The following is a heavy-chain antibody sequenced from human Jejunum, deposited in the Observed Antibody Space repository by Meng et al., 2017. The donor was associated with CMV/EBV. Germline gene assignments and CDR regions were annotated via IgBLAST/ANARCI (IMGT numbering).Heavy chain of an antibody. CDR3: AGGLGGTIDY. D-gene: IGHD1-26*01. CDR1: ESTFSNSA. V-gene: IGHV1-69*04. J-gene: IGHJ4*02. CDR2: IIPVFDKT. Sequence: SGKAAESTFSNSAPSWVRQAPGQGLEWLGNIIPVFDKTNYAQKFQGRVTITADRSTNTAYMELSSLRSDDTAVYYCAGGLGGTIDYWGQGTLVTVSS.